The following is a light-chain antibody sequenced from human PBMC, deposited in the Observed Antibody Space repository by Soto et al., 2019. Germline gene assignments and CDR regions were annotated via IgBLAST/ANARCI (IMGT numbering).Light chain of an antibody. CDR1: SSDVGGYNY. Sequence: QSALTQPPSASGSPGQSVTISCTGTSSDVGGYNYVSWYQQHPGKAPKFMIFEVSRRPSGVPDRFSGSKSGNTASLTVSGLQADDEADYYCNSYAGSNNPVVFGGGIKLTVL. CDR2: EVS. CDR3: NSYAGSNNPVV. J-gene: IGLJ2*01. V-gene: IGLV2-8*01.